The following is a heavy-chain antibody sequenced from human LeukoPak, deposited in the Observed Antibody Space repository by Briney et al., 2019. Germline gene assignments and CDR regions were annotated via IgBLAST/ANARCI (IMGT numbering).Heavy chain of an antibody. CDR3: AGQTPRRLAIAGADYFDY. V-gene: IGHV3-21*01. CDR1: GFTFGSYS. J-gene: IGHJ4*02. CDR2: VSTSGSYI. Sequence: GGSLRLACAVSGFTFGSYSMNWVRQAPGKGLEWVSFVSTSGSYIYYADSVKGRFAISRVNAKNSLYLQMNSLRAEDTAVYYCAGQTPRRLAIAGADYFDYWGQGTLVTVSS. D-gene: IGHD6-19*01.